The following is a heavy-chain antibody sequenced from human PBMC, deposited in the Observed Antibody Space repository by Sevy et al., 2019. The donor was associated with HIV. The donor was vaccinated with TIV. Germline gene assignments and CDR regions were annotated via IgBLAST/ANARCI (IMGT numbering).Heavy chain of an antibody. CDR1: GFTFDDYA. J-gene: IGHJ5*02. D-gene: IGHD2-15*01. V-gene: IGHV3-9*01. CDR2: ISWNSGSI. CDR3: AKARGGYWFDP. Sequence: GGSLRLSCAASGFTFDDYAMHWVRQAPGKGLEWVSGISWNSGSIGYADSVKGRFTISRDNAKNSLYLQMNSLRVEDTALYYCAKARGGYWFDPWGQGTLVTVSS.